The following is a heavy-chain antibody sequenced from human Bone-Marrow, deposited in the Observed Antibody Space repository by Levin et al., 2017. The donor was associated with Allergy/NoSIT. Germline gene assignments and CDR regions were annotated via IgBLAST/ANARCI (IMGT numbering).Heavy chain of an antibody. D-gene: IGHD3-22*01. CDR2: ISYDGSNK. Sequence: GESLKISCAASGFTFSSYAMHWVRQAPGKGLEWVAVISYDGSNKYYADSVKGRFTISRDNSKNTLYLQMNSLRAEDTAVYYCARGTKGTMIVVVEEGFDYWGQGTLVTVSS. J-gene: IGHJ4*02. CDR1: GFTFSSYA. V-gene: IGHV3-30-3*01. CDR3: ARGTKGTMIVVVEEGFDY.